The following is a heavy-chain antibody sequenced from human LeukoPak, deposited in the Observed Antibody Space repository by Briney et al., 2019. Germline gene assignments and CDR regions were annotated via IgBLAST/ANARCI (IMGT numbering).Heavy chain of an antibody. J-gene: IGHJ4*02. V-gene: IGHV1-2*02. CDR1: GYTFTGYY. D-gene: IGHD2-2*02. CDR2: INPNSGGT. CDR3: ARAPATAILDFDY. Sequence: ASVKVSCKASGYTFTGYYMHWVRQAPGQGLEWMGWINPNSGGTNYAQKFQGRVTMTRDTSISTAYMELSRLRSDDTAVYYCARAPATAILDFDYWGQGTLVTVSS.